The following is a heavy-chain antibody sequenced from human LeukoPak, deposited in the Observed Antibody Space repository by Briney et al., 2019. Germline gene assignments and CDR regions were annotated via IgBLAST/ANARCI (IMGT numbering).Heavy chain of an antibody. J-gene: IGHJ3*01. V-gene: IGHV3-53*01. CDR2: IYATGTT. CDR3: ARCPWFGDACDV. Sequence: GGSLRLSCGASGSTVDNDYMSWVRQAPGKGLEWIAIIYATGTTYQADSVKGRFTISRDNSKNTLYLHISRLRTEDTAVYYCARCPWFGDACDVWGHGTMVTVSS. D-gene: IGHD3-10*01. CDR1: GSTVDNDY.